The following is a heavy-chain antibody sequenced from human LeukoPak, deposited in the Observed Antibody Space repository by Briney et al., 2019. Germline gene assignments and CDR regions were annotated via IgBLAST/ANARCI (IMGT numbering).Heavy chain of an antibody. CDR3: ARAEKKSRFGELYYYYYDMDV. V-gene: IGHV3-11*01. CDR1: GFTFNDYY. D-gene: IGHD3-10*01. Sequence: GGSLRLSCAASGFTFNDYYMSWIRQAPGKGLEWVSYISSSGGTIYYGDSVKGRFTISRDNAKNSLYLQMNSLRAEDAAAYYCARAEKKSRFGELYYYYYDMDVWGQGTTVTVSS. J-gene: IGHJ6*02. CDR2: ISSSGGTI.